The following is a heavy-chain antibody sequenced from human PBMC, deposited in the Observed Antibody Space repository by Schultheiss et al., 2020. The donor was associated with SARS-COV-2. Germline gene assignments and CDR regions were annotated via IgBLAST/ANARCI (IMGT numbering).Heavy chain of an antibody. CDR3: ARQGAVADYDAFDI. CDR1: GGSISSYY. J-gene: IGHJ3*02. V-gene: IGHV4-39*01. Sequence: SETLSLTCTVSGGSISSYYWSWIRQPPGKGLEWIGSIYYSGSTYYNPSLKSRVTISVDTSKNQFSLKLSSVTAADTAVYYCARQGAVADYDAFDIWGQGTMVTVSS. CDR2: IYYSGST. D-gene: IGHD6-19*01.